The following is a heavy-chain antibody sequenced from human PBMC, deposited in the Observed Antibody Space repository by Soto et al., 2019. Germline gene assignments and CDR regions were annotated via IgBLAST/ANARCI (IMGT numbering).Heavy chain of an antibody. J-gene: IGHJ4*02. CDR3: ATRGSDCSGGSCYRYYFDY. Sequence: SVKVSCKASGGTFSSYAISWVRQAPGQGLEWMGGIIPIFGTANYAQKFQGRVTITADESTSTAYMELSSLRSEDTAVYYCATRGSDCSGGSCYRYYFDYWGQGTLVTVSS. CDR1: GGTFSSYA. D-gene: IGHD2-15*01. V-gene: IGHV1-69*13. CDR2: IIPIFGTA.